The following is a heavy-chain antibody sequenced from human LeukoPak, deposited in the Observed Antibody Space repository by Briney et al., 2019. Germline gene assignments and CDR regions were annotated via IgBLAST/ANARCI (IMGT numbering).Heavy chain of an antibody. CDR2: ISAYNGNT. V-gene: IGHV1-18*01. D-gene: IGHD2-15*01. CDR1: GYTFTSYA. CDR3: ARVVVVAATQCWFDP. Sequence: ASVKVSCKASGYTFTSYAISWVRQAPGQGLEWMGWISAYNGNTNYAQKLQGRVTMTTDTSTSTAYMELRSLRSDDTAVYYCARVVVVAATQCWFDPWGQGTLVTVSS. J-gene: IGHJ5*02.